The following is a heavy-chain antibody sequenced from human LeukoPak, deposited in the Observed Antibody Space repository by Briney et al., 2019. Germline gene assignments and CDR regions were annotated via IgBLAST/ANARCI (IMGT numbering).Heavy chain of an antibody. CDR1: GFTFSNYG. D-gene: IGHD3-9*01. CDR2: ISYDGSNK. J-gene: IGHJ4*02. Sequence: GGSLRLSCTASGFTFSNYGMHWVRQAPGKGLEWVAVISYDGSNKYYADSVKGRFTISRDNSKNTLYLQMNSLRAEDTAVYYCAKAIYDILTGMTDYWGQGTLVTVSS. V-gene: IGHV3-30*18. CDR3: AKAIYDILTGMTDY.